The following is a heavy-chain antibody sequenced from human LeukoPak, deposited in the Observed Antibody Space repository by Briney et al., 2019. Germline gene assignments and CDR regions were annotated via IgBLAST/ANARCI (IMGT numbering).Heavy chain of an antibody. CDR2: IYHSGST. D-gene: IGHD3-22*01. CDR3: ARDLGYYDSSGPDY. CDR1: GGSISSGGYY. J-gene: IGHJ4*02. Sequence: KPSETLSLTCTVSGGSISSGGYYWGWIRQPPGKGLEWIGSIYHSGSTYYNPSLKSRVTISVDTSKNQYSLKLSSVTAADTAVYYRARDLGYYDSSGPDYWGQGTLVTVSS. V-gene: IGHV4-39*07.